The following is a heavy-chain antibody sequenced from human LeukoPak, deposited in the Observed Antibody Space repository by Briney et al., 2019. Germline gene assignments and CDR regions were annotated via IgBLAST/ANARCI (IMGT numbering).Heavy chain of an antibody. CDR3: ATVSRYSYAPGPFDY. CDR1: GFTFSDYY. D-gene: IGHD5-18*01. J-gene: IGHJ4*02. Sequence: GGSLRLSCAASGFTFSDYYMSWIRQAPGKGLEWVSYISSSGSTIYYADSVKGRFTISRDNAKNSLYLQMNSLRAEDTAVYYCATVSRYSYAPGPFDYWGQGTLVTVSS. CDR2: ISSSGSTI. V-gene: IGHV3-11*01.